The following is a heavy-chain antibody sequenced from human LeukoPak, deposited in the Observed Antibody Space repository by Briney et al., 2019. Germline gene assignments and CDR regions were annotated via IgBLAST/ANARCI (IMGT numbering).Heavy chain of an antibody. Sequence: PSETLSLTCSVSGGSVSSYYWSWIRQPPGKGLEWIGYIYYSGSTNYNPSLKSRVTISVDTSKNQFSLKLSSVTAADTAVYYCAGLDYYYGMDVWGQGTTVTVSS. J-gene: IGHJ6*02. V-gene: IGHV4-59*08. CDR3: AGLDYYYGMDV. CDR2: IYYSGST. CDR1: GGSVSSYY.